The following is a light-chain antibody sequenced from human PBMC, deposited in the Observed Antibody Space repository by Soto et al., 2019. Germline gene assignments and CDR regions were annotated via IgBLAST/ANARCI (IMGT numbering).Light chain of an antibody. V-gene: IGLV2-23*01. CDR1: SSDVGSYNL. J-gene: IGLJ2*01. CDR2: EGS. CDR3: CSYAGSSTVV. Sequence: QSALTQPASVSGSPGQSITISCTGTSSDVGSYNLVSWYQQHPGKAPKLMIYEGSKRPSGVSNRFSGSKSGNTASLTSSGLQAEDEAYYYCCSYAGSSTVVFGGGTKLTVL.